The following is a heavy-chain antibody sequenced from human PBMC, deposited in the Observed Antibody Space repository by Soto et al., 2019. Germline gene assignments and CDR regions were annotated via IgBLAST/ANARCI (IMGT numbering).Heavy chain of an antibody. CDR1: GYSFMKYG. J-gene: IGHJ4*02. Sequence: ASVKISCKGFGYSFMKYGINWVRQAPGQGLEWVGWISPYSGYTHSAQKFHGRLTLTTDTAASTAYMELRILRSADTALYYCAREASVLIPAAQPSRFDSWGQGTLVTVS. CDR2: ISPYSGYT. D-gene: IGHD2-2*01. CDR3: AREASVLIPAAQPSRFDS. V-gene: IGHV1-18*01.